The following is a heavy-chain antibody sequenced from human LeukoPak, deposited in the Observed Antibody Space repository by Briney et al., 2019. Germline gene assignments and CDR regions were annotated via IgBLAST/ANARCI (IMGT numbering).Heavy chain of an antibody. CDR3: AGSAVTNLDS. CDR1: GFTVTSNF. J-gene: IGHJ4*02. CDR2: IHSGGTT. D-gene: IGHD4-23*01. Sequence: GGSLRLSCAASGFTVTSNFMSWVRQAPGKGLEWVSVIHSGGTTYYADSVKGRFTISRDISKNALYLQMNSLRGDDTAVYYCAGSAVTNLDSWGQGNLVTASS. V-gene: IGHV3-66*01.